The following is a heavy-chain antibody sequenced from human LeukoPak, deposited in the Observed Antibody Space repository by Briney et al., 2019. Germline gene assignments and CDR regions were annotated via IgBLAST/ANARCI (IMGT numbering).Heavy chain of an antibody. J-gene: IGHJ4*02. CDR1: GYSISSGYD. CDR3: AKVRTGHYFDY. D-gene: IGHD1-1*01. V-gene: IGHV4-38-2*02. CDR2: IYYRRTT. Sequence: SETLSLTCTVSGYSISSGYDWGWIRQPPGKGLEWIGSIYYRRTTYYNPSLKSRVTISINTSENQFSLRLSSMTAADTAVYYCAKVRTGHYFDYWGQGTLVTVSS.